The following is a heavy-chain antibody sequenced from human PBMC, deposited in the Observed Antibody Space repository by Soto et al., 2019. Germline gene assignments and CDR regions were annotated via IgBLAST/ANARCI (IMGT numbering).Heavy chain of an antibody. Sequence: ASVKVSCKASGGTFSSYAISWVRQAPGQGLEWMGGIIPIFGTANYAQKFQGRVTITADKSTSTAYMELSSLRSEDTAVYYCARVVVVGIYYGMDVWGQGTTVTVSS. J-gene: IGHJ6*02. CDR2: IIPIFGTA. CDR3: ARVVVVGIYYGMDV. CDR1: GGTFSSYA. D-gene: IGHD3-22*01. V-gene: IGHV1-69*06.